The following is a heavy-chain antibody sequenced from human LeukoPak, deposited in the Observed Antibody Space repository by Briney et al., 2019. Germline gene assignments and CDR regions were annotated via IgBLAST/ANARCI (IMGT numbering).Heavy chain of an antibody. Sequence: PGRSLRLSCAASGFTFSSHAMHWVRQAPGKGLEWVAVISYDGSNKYYADSVKGRFTISRDNSKNTLYLQMNSLRAEDTAVYYCARERGHYYDSSGYLNWGQGTLVTVSS. D-gene: IGHD3-22*01. CDR2: ISYDGSNK. V-gene: IGHV3-30*04. CDR1: GFTFSSHA. J-gene: IGHJ4*02. CDR3: ARERGHYYDSSGYLN.